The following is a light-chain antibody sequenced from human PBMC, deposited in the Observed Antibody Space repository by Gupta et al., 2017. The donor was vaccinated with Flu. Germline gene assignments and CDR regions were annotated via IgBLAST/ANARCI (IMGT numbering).Light chain of an antibody. CDR1: SSNIGNKF. Sequence: QSVLTQPPSVSAAPGQKVTISCFGSSSNIGNKFVSWYQQLPGTAPKLLIYENNKRPSGIPDRFSGSKSRTSATLGITGLQTGDEADYYCGTWDTRLSAEVFGGGTKLTVL. CDR2: ENN. J-gene: IGLJ2*01. V-gene: IGLV1-51*02. CDR3: GTWDTRLSAEV.